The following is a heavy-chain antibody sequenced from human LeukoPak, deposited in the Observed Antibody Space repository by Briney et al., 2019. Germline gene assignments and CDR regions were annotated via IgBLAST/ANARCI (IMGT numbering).Heavy chain of an antibody. CDR3: ARGKYGDFDS. CDR1: GFTFSNYW. D-gene: IGHD4-17*01. Sequence: PGGSLILSCEASGFTFSNYWMHWVRQVPGKGLVWVSRIRSDGGSTAYADSVKGRFTTFRDNAKSTLYLQMNSLRAEDTAVYYCARGKYGDFDSWGQGTLVTVSS. CDR2: IRSDGGST. V-gene: IGHV3-74*01. J-gene: IGHJ4*02.